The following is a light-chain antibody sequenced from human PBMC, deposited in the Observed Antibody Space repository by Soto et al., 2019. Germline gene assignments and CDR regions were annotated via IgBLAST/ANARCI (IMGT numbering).Light chain of an antibody. J-gene: IGKJ5*01. CDR1: QSISIY. Sequence: IVLTQSPATLSLSPGETATLSCRASQSISIYLAWYQQKPGQAPRLLIYDASNRATGIPARFSGSGSGTDFTLTISSLEPEDSAIYHCQQRSNWITFGQGTRLEI. CDR3: QQRSNWIT. CDR2: DAS. V-gene: IGKV3-11*01.